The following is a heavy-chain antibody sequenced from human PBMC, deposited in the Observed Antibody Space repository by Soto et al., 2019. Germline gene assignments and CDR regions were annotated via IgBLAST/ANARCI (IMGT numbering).Heavy chain of an antibody. D-gene: IGHD6-13*01. Sequence: QVQLVESGGGVVQPGRSLRLSCAASGFTFSSYALHWVRQAPGEGLEWVAVISHDGGTTHYADSVKGRFTISRDNSKSTVHLQMNSLRPEDTAVYHCARDREPNSWYQLAAYWGQGTLVTVSS. CDR2: ISHDGGTT. J-gene: IGHJ4*02. CDR1: GFTFSSYA. V-gene: IGHV3-30-3*01. CDR3: ARDREPNSWYQLAAY.